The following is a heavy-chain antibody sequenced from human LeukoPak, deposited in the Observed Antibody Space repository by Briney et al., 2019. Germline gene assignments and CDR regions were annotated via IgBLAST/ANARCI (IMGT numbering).Heavy chain of an antibody. J-gene: IGHJ4*02. Sequence: GGSLRLSCAASGFTFSSYGMHWVRQAPGKGLEWVAFIRYDGSNKYYADSVKGRFTISRDNSKNTLYLQMNSLRAEDTAVYYCAKAILTYGSGSYAPFWGQGTLVTVSS. D-gene: IGHD3-10*01. CDR2: IRYDGSNK. CDR1: GFTFSSYG. V-gene: IGHV3-30*02. CDR3: AKAILTYGSGSYAPF.